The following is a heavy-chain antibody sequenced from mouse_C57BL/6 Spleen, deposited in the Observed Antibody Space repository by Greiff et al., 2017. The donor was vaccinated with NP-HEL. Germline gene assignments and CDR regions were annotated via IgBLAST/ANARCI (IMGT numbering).Heavy chain of an antibody. CDR1: GFTFSNYW. V-gene: IGHV6-3*01. J-gene: IGHJ1*03. Sequence: EVQGVESGGGLVQPGGSMKLSCVASGFTFSNYWMNWVRQSPEKGLEWVAQIRLKSDNYATHYAESVKGRFTISRDDSKSSVYLQMNNLRAEDTGIYYCTGQRWYFDVWGTGTTVTVSS. CDR3: TGQRWYFDV. CDR2: IRLKSDNYAT.